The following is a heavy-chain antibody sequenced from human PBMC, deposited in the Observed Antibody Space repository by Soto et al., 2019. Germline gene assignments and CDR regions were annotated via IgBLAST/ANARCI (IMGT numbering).Heavy chain of an antibody. J-gene: IGHJ4*02. D-gene: IGHD6-19*01. Sequence: EVQLVESGGGLVQPGGSLRLSCAASGFTFSSYAMHWVRQAPGKGLEYVSAISSNGGSTYYANSVKGRFTISRDNSQNTLYLQMGSLRAEDMAVYYCARQWLDSYSFDYWGQGTLVTVSS. V-gene: IGHV3-64*01. CDR1: GFTFSSYA. CDR2: ISSNGGST. CDR3: ARQWLDSYSFDY.